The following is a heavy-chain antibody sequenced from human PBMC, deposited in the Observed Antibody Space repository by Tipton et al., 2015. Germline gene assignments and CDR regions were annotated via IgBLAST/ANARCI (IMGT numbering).Heavy chain of an antibody. Sequence: GSLRLSCAASGFTFDKHAMTWVRQAPGKGLEWVSTISGSASSTYYADSVKGRFTISRDNTRNSLYLQMDSLRAEDTAVYYCGRGVDYWGQGTLVIVSS. CDR3: GRGVDY. J-gene: IGHJ4*02. CDR2: ISGSASST. V-gene: IGHV3-23*01. CDR1: GFTFDKHA.